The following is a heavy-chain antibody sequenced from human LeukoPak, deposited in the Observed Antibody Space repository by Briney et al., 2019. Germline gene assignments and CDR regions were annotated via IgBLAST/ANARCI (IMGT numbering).Heavy chain of an antibody. Sequence: SETLSLTCTVSGGSISSSSYYWGWIRQPPGKGLEWIGSIYYSGSTYYNPSLKSRVTISVDTSKNQFSLKLSSVTAADTAVYYCARDGPGRGYDFWSGLNSVPGYYYYMDVWGKGTTVAVSS. CDR1: GGSISSSSYY. J-gene: IGHJ6*03. V-gene: IGHV4-39*07. D-gene: IGHD3-3*01. CDR2: IYYSGST. CDR3: ARDGPGRGYDFWSGLNSVPGYYYYMDV.